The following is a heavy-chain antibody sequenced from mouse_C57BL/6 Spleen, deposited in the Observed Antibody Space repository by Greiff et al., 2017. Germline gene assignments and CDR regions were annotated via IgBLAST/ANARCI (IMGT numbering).Heavy chain of an antibody. Sequence: QVQLQQSGAELVRPGASVTLSCKAAGYTFTDYEMHWVKQTPVHGLEWIGAIDPETGGTAYNQKFKGKAILTADKSSSTAYMELRSLTSEDSAVYYCTRFDYGYSWFAYWGQGTLVTVSA. CDR3: TRFDYGYSWFAY. D-gene: IGHD2-2*01. J-gene: IGHJ3*01. CDR1: GYTFTDYE. CDR2: IDPETGGT. V-gene: IGHV1-15*01.